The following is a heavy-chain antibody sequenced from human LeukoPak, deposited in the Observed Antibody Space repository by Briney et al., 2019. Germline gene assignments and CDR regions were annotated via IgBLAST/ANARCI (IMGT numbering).Heavy chain of an antibody. Sequence: GGSLRLSCAASGFTFSSYAMHWVRQAPGKGLEWVAVISYDGSNKYYADSVKGRSTISRDNSKNTLYLQMNSLRAEDTAVYYCARDGEDYGTLSYWGQGTLVTVSS. J-gene: IGHJ4*02. CDR2: ISYDGSNK. CDR1: GFTFSSYA. CDR3: ARDGEDYGTLSY. D-gene: IGHD3-16*01. V-gene: IGHV3-30-3*01.